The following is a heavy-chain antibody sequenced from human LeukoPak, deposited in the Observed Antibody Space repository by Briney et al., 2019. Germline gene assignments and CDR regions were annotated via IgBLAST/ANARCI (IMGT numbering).Heavy chain of an antibody. Sequence: GGSLRLSCAASGFSVSGTHMSWVRQAPGEGLEWVAAMYTGGTTYYADAVTGRFTVSRDTSRNSLLLHMDSLRAEDTAVYYCAKDEVTSGGGLASWGQGTLVTVSS. CDR3: AKDEVTSGGGLAS. V-gene: IGHV3-53*01. CDR2: MYTGGTT. CDR1: GFSVSGTH. D-gene: IGHD2-21*02. J-gene: IGHJ5*02.